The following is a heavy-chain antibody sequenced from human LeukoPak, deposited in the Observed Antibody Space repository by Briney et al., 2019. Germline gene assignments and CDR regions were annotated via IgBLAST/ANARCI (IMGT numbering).Heavy chain of an antibody. J-gene: IGHJ6*02. Sequence: GGSLRLSCAASGFTFSSNYMGWVRQAPGKGLEWVAVIYSGGSTYYSDSVKGRFTISRDNSKNTLYLQMNSLRAEDTAVYYCARDGGDDYYYYGMGVWGQGTTVTVSS. CDR2: IYSGGST. V-gene: IGHV3-66*02. CDR3: ARDGGDDYYYYGMGV. CDR1: GFTFSSNY. D-gene: IGHD2-21*02.